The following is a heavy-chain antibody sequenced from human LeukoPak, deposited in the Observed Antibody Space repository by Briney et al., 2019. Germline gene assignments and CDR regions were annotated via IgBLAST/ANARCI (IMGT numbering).Heavy chain of an antibody. V-gene: IGHV3-53*01. CDR2: IYSGGST. CDR3: ARGGYSSGCHY. Sequence: PGGSLRLSCAVSGCTVSSNYMSWVRQAPGKGLEWVSVIYSGGSTYYADSVKGRFTISRDNSKNTLYLQMNSLRAEDTAVYYCARGGYSSGCHYWGQGTLVTVSS. D-gene: IGHD6-19*01. CDR1: GCTVSSNY. J-gene: IGHJ4*02.